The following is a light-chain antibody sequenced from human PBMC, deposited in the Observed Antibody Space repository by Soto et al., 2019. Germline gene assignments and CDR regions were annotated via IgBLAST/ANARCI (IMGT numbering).Light chain of an antibody. CDR3: QKYNSAPTWT. J-gene: IGKJ1*01. V-gene: IGKV1-27*01. CDR2: AAS. CDR1: QGTSNY. Sequence: DIQMTQSPSSPSASVGDRVTITCRASQGTSNYLAWYQQKPGKVPKLLIYAASTLQSGVPSRFRGSGSGTYFTLTINSLQPEDVATDYCQKYNSAPTWTFGQGTKVEIK.